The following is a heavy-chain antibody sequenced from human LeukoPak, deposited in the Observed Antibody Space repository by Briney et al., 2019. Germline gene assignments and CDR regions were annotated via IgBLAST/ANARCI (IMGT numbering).Heavy chain of an antibody. CDR1: GFTVSSSY. Sequence: PGGSLRLSCAASGFTVSSSYMSWVRQAPGEGLEWVSSTDGRGDTTFYAGSVKGQFTISRDNSKNTLYLQMHSLSGEDTAIYYCAKELSSASYPYYFDFWGQGTLVTVSS. V-gene: IGHV3-23*01. D-gene: IGHD6-19*01. CDR3: AKELSSASYPYYFDF. J-gene: IGHJ4*02. CDR2: TDGRGDTT.